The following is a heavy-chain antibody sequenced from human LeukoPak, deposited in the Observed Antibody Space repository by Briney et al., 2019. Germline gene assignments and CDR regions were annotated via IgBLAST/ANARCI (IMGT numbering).Heavy chain of an antibody. CDR2: IKQDGSEK. Sequence: GGSLRLSCAASGFTFSSYWISWVRQAPGKGLEWVANIKQDGSEKYYVDSVKGRFTISRDNAKNSLYLQMNSLRAEDTAVYYCARAPLGGNAKLYYYYMDVWGKGNTVTVSS. J-gene: IGHJ6*03. CDR3: ARAPLGGNAKLYYYYMDV. D-gene: IGHD1-26*01. CDR1: GFTFSSYW. V-gene: IGHV3-7*01.